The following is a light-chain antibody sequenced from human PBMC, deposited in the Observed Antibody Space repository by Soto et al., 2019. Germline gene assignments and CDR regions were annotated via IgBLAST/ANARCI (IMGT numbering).Light chain of an antibody. CDR2: WAS. V-gene: IGKV4-1*01. Sequence: DIVMTQSPDSLAVSLGERATINCKSSQSVLYSSNNKNYLAWYQQQPGQPPKLLIYWASTRESGVPDRFSGSGSGTDFTLTISSLQAEDVAVYYCQQYYSTLAFGQGTKVEIK. J-gene: IGKJ1*01. CDR1: QSVLYSSNNKNY. CDR3: QQYYSTLA.